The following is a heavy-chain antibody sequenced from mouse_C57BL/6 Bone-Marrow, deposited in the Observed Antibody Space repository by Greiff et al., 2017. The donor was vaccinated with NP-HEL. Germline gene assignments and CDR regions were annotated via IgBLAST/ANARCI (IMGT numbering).Heavy chain of an antibody. V-gene: IGHV1-50*01. CDR3: ARSGGYDESAMDY. Sequence: VQLQQPGAELVKPGASVKLSCKASGYTFTSYWMQWVKQRPGQGLEWIGEIDPSDSYTNYNQKFKGKATLTVDTSSSTAYMQLSSLTSEDSAVYYCARSGGYDESAMDYWGQGTSVTVSS. CDR2: IDPSDSYT. D-gene: IGHD2-2*01. CDR1: GYTFTSYW. J-gene: IGHJ4*01.